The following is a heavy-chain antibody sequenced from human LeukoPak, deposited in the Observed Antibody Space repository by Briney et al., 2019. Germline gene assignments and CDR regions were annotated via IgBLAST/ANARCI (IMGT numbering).Heavy chain of an antibody. J-gene: IGHJ5*02. CDR3: ARQASTVTSWFDP. CDR1: GGSISSSSYY. CDR2: IYYSGST. V-gene: IGHV4-39*01. D-gene: IGHD4-17*01. Sequence: SETLPLTCTVSGGSISSSSYYWGWIRQPPGKGLEWIGSIYYSGSTYYNPSLKSRVTISVDTSKNQFSLKLSSVTAADTAVYYCARQASTVTSWFDPWGQGTLVTVSS.